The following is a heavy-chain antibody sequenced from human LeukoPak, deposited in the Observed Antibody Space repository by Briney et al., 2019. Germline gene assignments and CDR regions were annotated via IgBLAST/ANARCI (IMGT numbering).Heavy chain of an antibody. Sequence: GESLKISCKGFGYSFTSFWIAWVRQMPGKGLEWMGIIYPGDSDTRYSPSFEGQVTFSADKSISTAYLQWSSLKASDTAMYYCARGRYSGTYLSYFDYWAQGTLVTVSS. CDR2: IYPGDSDT. CDR1: GYSFTSFW. J-gene: IGHJ4*02. V-gene: IGHV5-51*01. D-gene: IGHD1-26*01. CDR3: ARGRYSGTYLSYFDY.